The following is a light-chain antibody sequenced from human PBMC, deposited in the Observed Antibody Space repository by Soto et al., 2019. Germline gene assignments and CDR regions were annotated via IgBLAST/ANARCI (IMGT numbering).Light chain of an antibody. V-gene: IGKV3-20*01. Sequence: EIVLTQSPGTLSLSPGDRATLSCRASQTVLNNYLTWYQQKPGQAPRLLIYDASSRAAGIPDRFSGSGSGTDFTLTITRLEPEDFAVYHCQQYDGSPRTFGQGTKVDIK. CDR3: QQYDGSPRT. CDR1: QTVLNNY. J-gene: IGKJ1*01. CDR2: DAS.